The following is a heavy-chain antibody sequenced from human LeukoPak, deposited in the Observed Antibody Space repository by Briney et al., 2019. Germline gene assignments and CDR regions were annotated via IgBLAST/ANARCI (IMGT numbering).Heavy chain of an antibody. CDR1: GFTFSTYG. CDR3: AKDRIRDYYDSSGYKFPDAFDI. Sequence: GGSLRLSCAASGFTFSTYGMSWVRQASGKGLEWVSAISSSGGSTYYADSVKGRFTISRDNSKNTLYLQMNSLRAEDTAVYYCAKDRIRDYYDSSGYKFPDAFDIWGQGTMVTVSS. V-gene: IGHV3-23*01. J-gene: IGHJ3*02. CDR2: ISSSGGST. D-gene: IGHD3-22*01.